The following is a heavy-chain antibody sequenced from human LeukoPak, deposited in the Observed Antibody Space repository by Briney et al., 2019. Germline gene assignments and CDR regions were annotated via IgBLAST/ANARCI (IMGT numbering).Heavy chain of an antibody. CDR3: ARCGDSSGYYSPDY. Sequence: SQTLSLTCTVSGGSISSGSYYWSWIRQPAGEGLEWIGRIYTSGSTNYNPSLKSRVTISVDTSKNQFSLKLSSVTAADTAVYYCARCGDSSGYYSPDYWGQGTLVTVSS. J-gene: IGHJ4*02. V-gene: IGHV4-61*02. D-gene: IGHD3-22*01. CDR1: GGSISSGSYY. CDR2: IYTSGST.